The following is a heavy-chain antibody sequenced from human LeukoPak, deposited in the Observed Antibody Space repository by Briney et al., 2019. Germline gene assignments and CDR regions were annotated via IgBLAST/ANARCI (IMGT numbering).Heavy chain of an antibody. J-gene: IGHJ4*02. CDR2: IYYSGST. V-gene: IGHV4-39*07. Sequence: SETLSLTCAVSGGSVSGSSNYWGWIRQPPGKGLEWIGSIYYSGSTYYNPSLKSRVTISVDTSKNQFSLKLSSVTAVDTAVYYCARVGGATPFDYWGQGTLVTVSS. D-gene: IGHD1-26*01. CDR1: GGSVSGSSNY. CDR3: ARVGGATPFDY.